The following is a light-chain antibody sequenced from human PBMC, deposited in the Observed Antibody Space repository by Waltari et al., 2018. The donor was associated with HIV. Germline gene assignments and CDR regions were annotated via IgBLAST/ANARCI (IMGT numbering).Light chain of an antibody. J-gene: IGKJ1*01. CDR2: LGS. CDR3: MQALQTPPT. V-gene: IGKV2-28*01. Sequence: IVMTQSPLSLSVTPGEPAAISCRSSQSLLHSNGYNYLDWYLQKPGQSPQLLIYLGSNRASGVPDRFSGSGSDTTFTLKIGRVEADDVGVYYCMQALQTPPTFGQGTKVEIK. CDR1: QSLLHSNGYNY.